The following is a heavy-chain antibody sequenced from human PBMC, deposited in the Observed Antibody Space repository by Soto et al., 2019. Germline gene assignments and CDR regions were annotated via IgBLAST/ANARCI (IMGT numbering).Heavy chain of an antibody. CDR1: GGSISSSSYY. Sequence: PSETLSLTCTVSGGSISSSSYYWGWIRQPPGKGLEWIGSIYYSGSTYYNPSLKSRVTISVDTSKNQFSLKLSSVTAADTAVYYCARYYCSSTSCLQRGAFDIWGQGTMVTVSS. J-gene: IGHJ3*02. D-gene: IGHD2-2*01. CDR3: ARYYCSSTSCLQRGAFDI. V-gene: IGHV4-39*01. CDR2: IYYSGST.